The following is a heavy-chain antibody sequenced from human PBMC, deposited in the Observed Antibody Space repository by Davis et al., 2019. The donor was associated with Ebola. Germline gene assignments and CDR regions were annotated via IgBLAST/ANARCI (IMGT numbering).Heavy chain of an antibody. CDR2: INHSGST. D-gene: IGHD3-22*01. Sequence: SETLSLTCAVYGGSFSGYYCSWIRQPPGKGLEWIGEINHSGSTNYNPSLKSRVTISVDTSKNQFSLKLSSVTAADTAVYYCARGLTYYYESSGYYWGQGTLVTVSS. J-gene: IGHJ4*02. V-gene: IGHV4-34*01. CDR1: GGSFSGYY. CDR3: ARGLTYYYESSGYY.